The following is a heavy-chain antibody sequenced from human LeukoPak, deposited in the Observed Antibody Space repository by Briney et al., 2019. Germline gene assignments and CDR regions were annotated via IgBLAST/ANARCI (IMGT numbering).Heavy chain of an antibody. V-gene: IGHV3-23*01. CDR2: ISGSGGST. CDR1: RFTFSSYA. J-gene: IGHJ4*02. Sequence: GGSLRLSCAASRFTFSSYAMNWVRQAPGKGLEWVSGISGSGGSTYYADSVKGRFTISRDNSKNTLYLQMNSLRAEDTAVYYCAKQGATAVAAGGDFDYWGQGTLVTVSS. CDR3: AKQGATAVAAGGDFDY. D-gene: IGHD6-19*01.